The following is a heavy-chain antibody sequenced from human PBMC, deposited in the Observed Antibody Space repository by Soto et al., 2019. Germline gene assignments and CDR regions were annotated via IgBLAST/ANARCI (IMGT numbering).Heavy chain of an antibody. V-gene: IGHV3-74*01. CDR3: ARVPAALPYYYYYYMDV. CDR2: INSDGSST. D-gene: IGHD2-2*01. J-gene: IGHJ6*03. CDR1: GFTSSSYW. Sequence: EVQLVESGGGLVQPGGSLRLSCAASGFTSSSYWMHWVRQAPGKGLVWVSRINSDGSSTSYADSVKGRFTISRDNAKNTLYLQMNSLRAEDTAVYYCARVPAALPYYYYYYMDVWGKGTTVTVSS.